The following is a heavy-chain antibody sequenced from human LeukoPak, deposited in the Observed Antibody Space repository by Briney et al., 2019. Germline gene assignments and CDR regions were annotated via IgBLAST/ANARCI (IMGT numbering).Heavy chain of an antibody. CDR1: GGSISSGSYY. V-gene: IGHV4-61*02. D-gene: IGHD3-10*01. CDR2: IYTSGST. CDR3: ARVGYGSGSYREY. Sequence: SETLSLTCTVSGGSISSGSYYWSWIRQPAGKGLEWIGRIYTSGSTNYNPSLKSRVTISVDTSKNQFSLKLSSVTAADTAVYYCARVGYGSGSYREYWGQGTLVTVSS. J-gene: IGHJ4*02.